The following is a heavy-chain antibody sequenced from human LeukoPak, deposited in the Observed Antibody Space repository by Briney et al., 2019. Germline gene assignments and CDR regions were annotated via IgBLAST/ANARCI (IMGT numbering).Heavy chain of an antibody. CDR2: IYYSGST. D-gene: IGHD5-18*01. CDR1: GGSFSSGSYY. V-gene: IGHV4-61*01. CDR3: ARGSRGYSYG. Sequence: PSETLSLTCTVSGGSFSSGSYYWSWIQQPPGKGLEWIGYIYYSGSTNYNPSLKSRVTISVDTSKNQFSLKLSSVTAADTAVYYCARGSRGYSYGWGQGTLVTVSS. J-gene: IGHJ4*02.